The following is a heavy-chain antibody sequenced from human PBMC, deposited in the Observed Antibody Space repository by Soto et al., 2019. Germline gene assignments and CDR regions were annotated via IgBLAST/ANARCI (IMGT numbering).Heavy chain of an antibody. CDR3: ARDGEWLLLFDY. D-gene: IGHD3-22*01. V-gene: IGHV4-38-2*02. Sequence: PSETLSLTCAVSGYSISSGYYWGWIRQPPGKGLEWIGSIYHSGSTYYNPSLKSRVTISVDTSKNQFSLKLSSVTAADTAVYYCARDGEWLLLFDYWGQGTLVTVSS. CDR1: GYSISSGYY. CDR2: IYHSGST. J-gene: IGHJ4*02.